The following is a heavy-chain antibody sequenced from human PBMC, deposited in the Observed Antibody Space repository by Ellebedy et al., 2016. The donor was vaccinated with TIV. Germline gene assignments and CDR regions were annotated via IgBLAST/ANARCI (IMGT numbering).Heavy chain of an antibody. CDR3: AKLTLIVGSAS. CDR1: GFTFSNYW. Sequence: PGGSLRLSCAASGFTFSNYWMSWVRQVPGKGLVWVSHVNTDGSITAYADSVKGRFTISRDNAKNTVYLQMNSLRAEDAAVYYCAKLTLIVGSASWGQGTLVTVSS. V-gene: IGHV3-74*01. D-gene: IGHD1-26*01. J-gene: IGHJ5*02. CDR2: VNTDGSIT.